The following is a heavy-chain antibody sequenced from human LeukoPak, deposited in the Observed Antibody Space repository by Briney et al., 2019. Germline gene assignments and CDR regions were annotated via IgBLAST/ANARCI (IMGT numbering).Heavy chain of an antibody. V-gene: IGHV1-46*01. D-gene: IGHD5-24*01. Sequence: ASVKVSCKASGYTFTSYYMHWVRQAPGQGLEWMGIINPSGGSTSYAQKFQGRVTMTTDTSTSTAYMELRSLRSDDTAVYYCAKRGYYFDYWGQGTLVTVSS. CDR2: INPSGGST. CDR1: GYTFTSYY. CDR3: AKRGYYFDY. J-gene: IGHJ4*02.